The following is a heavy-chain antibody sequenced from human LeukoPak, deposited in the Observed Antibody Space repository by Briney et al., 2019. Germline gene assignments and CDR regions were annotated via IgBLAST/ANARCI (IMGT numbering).Heavy chain of an antibody. J-gene: IGHJ4*02. Sequence: GGSLRLSCAASGFTFSSYVMHWVRQAPGKGLEWVAIISYDGSNEYYADSVKGRFTISRDNSKNTLYLQMNSLRAADTAVYYCARGRLARSPYFDYWGQGTLVTVSS. V-gene: IGHV3-30*04. D-gene: IGHD6-19*01. CDR2: ISYDGSNE. CDR1: GFTFSSYV. CDR3: ARGRLARSPYFDY.